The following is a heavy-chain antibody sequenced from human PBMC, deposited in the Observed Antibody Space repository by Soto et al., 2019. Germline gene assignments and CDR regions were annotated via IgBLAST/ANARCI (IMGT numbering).Heavy chain of an antibody. CDR1: GLSIYTSA. Sequence: GGSLRLSCAASGLSIYTSAMHWVRQAPGKGLEWVAMISHDGSHEYYGDSVKGRFSVSRDNSQNILHLQMNSLRIEDTAVYFCARNTDHRLVRGWLDPWGQGTLVTVSS. V-gene: IGHV3-30*04. CDR2: ISHDGSHE. D-gene: IGHD3-10*01. CDR3: ARNTDHRLVRGWLDP. J-gene: IGHJ5*02.